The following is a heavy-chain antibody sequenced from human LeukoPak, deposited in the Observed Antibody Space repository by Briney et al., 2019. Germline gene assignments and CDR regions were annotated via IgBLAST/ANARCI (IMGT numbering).Heavy chain of an antibody. J-gene: IGHJ4*02. CDR3: ARVAGYDSSGYRDY. V-gene: IGHV1-2*02. CDR2: INPNSGGT. D-gene: IGHD3-22*01. CDR1: GYTFTGYY. Sequence: ASVKVSCKASGYTFTGYYMHCVRQAPGQGLEWMGWINPNSGGTNYAQKFQGRVTMTRDTSISTAYMELSRLRSDDTAVYYCARVAGYDSSGYRDYWGQGTLVTVSS.